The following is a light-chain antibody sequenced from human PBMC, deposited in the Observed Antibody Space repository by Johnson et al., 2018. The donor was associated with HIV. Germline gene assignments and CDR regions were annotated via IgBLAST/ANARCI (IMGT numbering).Light chain of an antibody. CDR2: ENN. CDR1: SSNIGNNY. V-gene: IGLV1-51*02. Sequence: QAVLTQPPSVSAAPGQKVTISCSGSSSNIGNNYVSWYQQLPRTAPKLLIYENNKRPSGIPDRFSGSKSGTSATLGITGLQTGDEADYYGGTWDSSLSAGGVFGTGTKVTVL. CDR3: GTWDSSLSAGGV. J-gene: IGLJ1*01.